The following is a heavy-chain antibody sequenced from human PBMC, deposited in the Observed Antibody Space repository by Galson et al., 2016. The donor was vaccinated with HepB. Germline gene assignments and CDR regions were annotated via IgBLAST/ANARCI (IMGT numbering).Heavy chain of an antibody. J-gene: IGHJ3*01. CDR2: ISWNSGGI. V-gene: IGHV3-9*01. Sequence: SLRLSCAASGFTFDDYAMHWVRQTPGKGLEWVSSISWNSGGIDFADSVKGRFIIFRDNAKNTLYLQMHSLVVEDTAMYYCAFGQSSAFGTFDVCGQGTMLTVSS. CDR1: GFTFDDYA. D-gene: IGHD6-25*01. CDR3: AFGQSSAFGTFDV.